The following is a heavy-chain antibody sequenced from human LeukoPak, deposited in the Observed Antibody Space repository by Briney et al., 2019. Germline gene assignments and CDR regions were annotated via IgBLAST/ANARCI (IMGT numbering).Heavy chain of an antibody. CDR2: INPSGGST. D-gene: IGHD2-15*01. CDR3: ALGYCSGDSCH. J-gene: IGHJ4*02. Sequence: ASVKVSCKASGYTFTSYYIHWVRQAPGQGLEWMGIINPSGGSTSYAQKFQGRVTMTRDTSTSTVYMEVSSLRSEGTAVYYCALGYCSGDSCHWGQGTLVTVSS. CDR1: GYTFTSYY. V-gene: IGHV1-46*03.